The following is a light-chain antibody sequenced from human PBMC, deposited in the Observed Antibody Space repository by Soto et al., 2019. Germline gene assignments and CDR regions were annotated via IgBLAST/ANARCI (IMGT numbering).Light chain of an antibody. CDR3: SSYAGSNNVV. CDR2: EVS. CDR1: SSDVGGYNY. J-gene: IGLJ3*02. V-gene: IGLV2-8*01. Sequence: SVLTQPPSASGSPGQSVTISCTGTSSDVGGYNYVSWYQQHPGKAPKLMIYEVSKRPSGVPDHFSGSKSGNTASLTVSGLQAEDEADYYCSSYAGSNNVVFGGGTKVTVL.